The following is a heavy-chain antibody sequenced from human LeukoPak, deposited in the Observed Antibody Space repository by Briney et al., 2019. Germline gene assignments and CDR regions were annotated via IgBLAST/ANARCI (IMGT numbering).Heavy chain of an antibody. V-gene: IGHV4-34*01. CDR3: ASSSTSYYYYGMDV. CDR1: GGSFSGYY. J-gene: IGHJ6*02. Sequence: SETLSLTCAVYGGSFSGYYWSWIRQPPGKGLEWIGEINHSGSTYYNPSLKSRVTISVDRSKNQFSLKLSSVTAADTAVYYCASSSTSYYYYGMDVWGQGTTVTVSS. D-gene: IGHD2-2*01. CDR2: INHSGST.